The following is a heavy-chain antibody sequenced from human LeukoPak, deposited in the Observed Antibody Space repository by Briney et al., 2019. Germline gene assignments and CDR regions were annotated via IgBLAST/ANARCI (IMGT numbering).Heavy chain of an antibody. CDR3: AGGGGGLSLSSSWYYFDY. J-gene: IGHJ4*02. CDR2: ISYDGSNK. CDR1: GFTFSSYA. D-gene: IGHD6-13*01. Sequence: GRSLRLSCAASGFTFSSYAMHWVRQAPGKGLEWVAVISYDGSNKYYADSVKGRFTISRDNSKNTLYLQMNSLRAEDTAVYYCAGGGGGLSLSSSWYYFDYWGQGTLVTVSS. V-gene: IGHV3-30*04.